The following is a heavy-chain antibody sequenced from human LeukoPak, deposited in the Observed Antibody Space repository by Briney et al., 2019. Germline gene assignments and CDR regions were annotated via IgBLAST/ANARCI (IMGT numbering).Heavy chain of an antibody. CDR2: INWNGGST. Sequence: GGSLRLSCAASGFTFSSYWMSWVRQAPGKGLEWVSGINWNGGSTGYADSVKGRFTISRDNAKNSLYLQMNSLRAEDTALYHCARTGAVTHDAFDIWGQGTMVTVSS. D-gene: IGHD4-17*01. V-gene: IGHV3-20*01. J-gene: IGHJ3*02. CDR3: ARTGAVTHDAFDI. CDR1: GFTFSSYW.